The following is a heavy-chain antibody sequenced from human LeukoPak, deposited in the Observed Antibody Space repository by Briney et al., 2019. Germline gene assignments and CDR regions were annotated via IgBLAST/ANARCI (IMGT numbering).Heavy chain of an antibody. CDR3: ARDRIQLWLREPLFDY. Sequence: GGSLRLSCAASGFTFSSYWMSWVRQAPGKGLEWVANIKQDGTEKYYVDSVKGRFTISRDNAKNSLYLQMNSLRAEDTAVYYCARDRIQLWLREPLFDYRGQGTLVTVSS. V-gene: IGHV3-7*03. CDR1: GFTFSSYW. J-gene: IGHJ4*02. CDR2: IKQDGTEK. D-gene: IGHD5-18*01.